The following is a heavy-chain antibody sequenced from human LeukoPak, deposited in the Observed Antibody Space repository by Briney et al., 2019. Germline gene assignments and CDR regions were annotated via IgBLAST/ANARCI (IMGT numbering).Heavy chain of an antibody. CDR3: SSFRGTYRYDY. CDR1: GFTFSNAW. J-gene: IGHJ4*02. Sequence: GGSLRLSCAASGFTFSNAWMICVRQAPGKGLEWVGRIKSKTDGGTTDYAAPVKGRFIISRDDSRNTLFLQMNSLKTEDTAVYYCSSFRGTYRYDYWSQGTLVTVSS. D-gene: IGHD3-16*02. CDR2: IKSKTDGGTT. V-gene: IGHV3-15*01.